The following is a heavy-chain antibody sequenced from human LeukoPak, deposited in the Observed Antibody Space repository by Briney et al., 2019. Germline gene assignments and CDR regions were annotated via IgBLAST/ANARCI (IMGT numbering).Heavy chain of an antibody. Sequence: PGGSLRLSCAASGFTFSSYEMNWVRQAPGKGLEWVSYISSSGSTIYYADSVKGRFTISRDNAKNSRGPLINYYGSGSYYSPYYYYYMDVWGKGTTVTISS. D-gene: IGHD3-10*01. V-gene: IGHV3-48*03. CDR2: ISSSGSTI. J-gene: IGHJ6*03. CDR3: YYYMDV. CDR1: GFTFSSYE.